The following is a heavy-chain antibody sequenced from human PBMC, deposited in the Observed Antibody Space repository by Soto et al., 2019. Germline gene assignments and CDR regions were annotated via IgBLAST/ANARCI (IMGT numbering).Heavy chain of an antibody. J-gene: IGHJ6*02. CDR1: GYTFIGYY. Sequence: ASLKVSCKASGYTFIGYYMHWVRQAPGQGLEWMGWINPNSGYTNYAQKFQGRVTMTRDTSINTGYMELSRLTSDDTAVYFCAIGGEVHSFSGLDVWGQGTTVTVS. CDR2: INPNSGYT. V-gene: IGHV1-2*02. CDR3: AIGGEVHSFSGLDV.